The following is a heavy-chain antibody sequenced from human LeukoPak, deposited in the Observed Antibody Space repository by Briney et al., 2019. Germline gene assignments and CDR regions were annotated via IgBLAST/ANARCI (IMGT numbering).Heavy chain of an antibody. CDR3: ARQSGGLDY. CDR2: ISSRSNYI. CDR1: GFTFSSYT. V-gene: IGHV3-21*01. Sequence: GGSLRLSCAASGFTFSSYTMSWVRQAPGKGLEWVSYISSRSNYIYYAGSVKGRFTISRDNANNSLYLQMNSLRAEDTGVYYCARQSGGLDYWGQGTLVTVSS. J-gene: IGHJ4*02.